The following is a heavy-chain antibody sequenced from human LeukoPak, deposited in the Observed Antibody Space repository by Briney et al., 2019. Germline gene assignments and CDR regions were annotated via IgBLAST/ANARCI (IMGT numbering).Heavy chain of an antibody. Sequence: PGGSLRLSCAASRFTFSNYAMSWVRQAPGKGLEWVSAITGNGDYTDYADSVKGRFTISRDNSKNTAYLQMNSLRSEDTAVYCCAREHPLLRYFDYWGQGTLVTVSS. CDR2: ITGNGDYT. CDR1: RFTFSNYA. J-gene: IGHJ4*02. CDR3: AREHPLLRYFDY. V-gene: IGHV3-23*01. D-gene: IGHD2-21*02.